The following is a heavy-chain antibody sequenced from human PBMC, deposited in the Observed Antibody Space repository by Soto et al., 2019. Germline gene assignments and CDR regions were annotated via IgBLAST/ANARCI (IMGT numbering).Heavy chain of an antibody. CDR2: INAGNGNT. V-gene: IGHV1-3*01. J-gene: IGHJ4*02. CDR1: GYTLTSYA. CDR3: ARDRGGWYVGYYFDY. D-gene: IGHD6-19*01. Sequence: ASLKASCKTSGYTLTSYALHWVRQSTGQRLEWMGWINAGNGNTKYSQKFQGRVTITRDTSASTAYMELSSLRSEDTAVYYCARDRGGWYVGYYFDYWGQGTLVTVSS.